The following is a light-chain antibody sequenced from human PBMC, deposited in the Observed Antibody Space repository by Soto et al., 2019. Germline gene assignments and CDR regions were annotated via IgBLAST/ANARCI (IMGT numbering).Light chain of an antibody. V-gene: IGLV8-61*01. CDR3: VLYMGTGISV. CDR2: STN. J-gene: IGLJ3*02. CDR1: SGSVSTSYY. Sequence: QAVVTQEPSFSVSPGRTVTLTCGLSSGSVSTSYYPSWYQLTPGQAPRTLIYSTNTRSSGVPNRFSGSILENKAALTITGHQADDESDYYCVLYMGTGISVFGGGTKVTVL.